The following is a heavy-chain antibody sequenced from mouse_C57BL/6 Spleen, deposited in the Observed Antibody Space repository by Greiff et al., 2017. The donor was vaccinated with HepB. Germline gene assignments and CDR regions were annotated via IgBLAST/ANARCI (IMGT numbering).Heavy chain of an antibody. CDR2: IRNKANNHAT. Sequence: EVQRVESGGGLVQPGGSMKLSCAASGFTFSDAWMDWVRQSPEKGLEWVAEIRNKANNHATYYAESVKGRFTISRDDSKSSVYLQMNSLRAEDTGIYYCTGTTVVAEYFDVWGTGTTVTVSS. D-gene: IGHD1-1*01. CDR3: TGTTVVAEYFDV. CDR1: GFTFSDAW. V-gene: IGHV6-6*01. J-gene: IGHJ1*03.